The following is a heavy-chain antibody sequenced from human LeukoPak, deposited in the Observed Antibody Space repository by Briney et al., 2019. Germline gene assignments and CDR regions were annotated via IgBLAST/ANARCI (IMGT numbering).Heavy chain of an antibody. D-gene: IGHD1-20*01. CDR1: GFTFSSST. CDR2: ISGSGGST. CDR3: LGNWC. V-gene: IGHV3-23*01. Sequence: GRSLRLSCAASGFTFSSSTMGWVRQAPGKGLEWVSSISGSGGSTYYADSVKGRFTVSRDNSKNTLYLHMNSLTFEDTAVYYCLGNWCWGQGTLVTVSS. J-gene: IGHJ4*02.